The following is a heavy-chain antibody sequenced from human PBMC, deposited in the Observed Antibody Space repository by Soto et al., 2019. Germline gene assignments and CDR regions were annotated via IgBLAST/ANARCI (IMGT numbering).Heavy chain of an antibody. V-gene: IGHV1-3*01. CDR1: GYTFTSYA. Sequence: VKVSCKASGYTFTSYAMHWVRQAPGQRLEWMGWINAGNGNTKYSQKFQGRVTITRDTSASTAYMELSSLRSEDTAVYYCGRDSAGVRGLPFFDYWGEGTLVTVS. CDR3: GRDSAGVRGLPFFDY. CDR2: INAGNGNT. D-gene: IGHD3-10*01. J-gene: IGHJ4*02.